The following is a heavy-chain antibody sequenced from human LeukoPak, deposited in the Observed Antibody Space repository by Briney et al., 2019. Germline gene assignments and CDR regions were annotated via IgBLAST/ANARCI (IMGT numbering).Heavy chain of an antibody. D-gene: IGHD2-2*01. V-gene: IGHV1-69*06. J-gene: IGHJ4*02. CDR2: IIPIFKTP. CDR1: GDTFSSYA. CDR3: AGGRTDIVVVPATLRNYYFDY. Sequence: ASVKVSCKASGDTFSSYAISWVRQAPGQGLEWMGGIIPIFKTPNYAQKFQGRVTMTEDTSTDTAYMELSSLRSEDTAVYYCAGGRTDIVVVPATLRNYYFDYWGQGTLVTVSS.